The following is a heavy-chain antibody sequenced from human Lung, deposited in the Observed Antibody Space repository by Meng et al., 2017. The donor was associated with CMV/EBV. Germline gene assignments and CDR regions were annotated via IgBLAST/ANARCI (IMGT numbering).Heavy chain of an antibody. CDR3: ARDGRYCTNGVCSYDDFDF. CDR1: GSSISSGYY. Sequence: SXTXSLXCTVSGSSISSGYYWGWIRQHPGTRLEWMGSIYHSGSTYYNPSLKSRVTISEDTSKNQFSLKLTSVTAADTAVYYCARDGRYCTNGVCSYDDFDFXGQGXLVTVSS. D-gene: IGHD2-8*01. J-gene: IGHJ4*02. V-gene: IGHV4-38-2*02. CDR2: IYHSGST.